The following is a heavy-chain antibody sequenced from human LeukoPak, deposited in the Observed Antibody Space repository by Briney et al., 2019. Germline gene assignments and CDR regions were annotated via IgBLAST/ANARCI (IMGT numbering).Heavy chain of an antibody. J-gene: IGHJ4*02. CDR3: ARVRSDYDSSGYYWGGEYFDY. CDR2: ISGSGGST. D-gene: IGHD3-22*01. V-gene: IGHV3-21*01. CDR1: GFTFSSYG. Sequence: GGSLRLSCAASGFTFSSYGMHWVRQAPGKGLEWVSAISGSGGSTYYADSVKGRFTISRDNAKNSLYLQMNSLRAEDTAVYYCARVRSDYDSSGYYWGGEYFDYWGQGTLVTVSS.